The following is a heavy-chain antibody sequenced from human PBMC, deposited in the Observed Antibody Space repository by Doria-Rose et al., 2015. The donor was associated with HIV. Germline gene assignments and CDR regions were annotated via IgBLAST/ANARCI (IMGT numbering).Heavy chain of an antibody. Sequence: GQLLEPGGGLVGPGRSPRLSFATSGFTFRSHRINRVRQAPRMELEWLSSISSTSASIDYADSVRSRFTISRDNARNSLYLQMDSLRAEDTAIYYCATGVTLDYWGQGTLVAASS. CDR2: ISSTSASI. CDR3: ATGVTLDY. J-gene: IGHJ4*02. D-gene: IGHD3-10*01. V-gene: IGHV3-21*01. CDR1: GFTFRSHR.